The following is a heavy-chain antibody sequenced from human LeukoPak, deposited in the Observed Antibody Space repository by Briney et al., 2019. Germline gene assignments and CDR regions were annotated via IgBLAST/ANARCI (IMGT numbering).Heavy chain of an antibody. CDR1: GYTFTDYY. D-gene: IGHD5-18*01. Sequence: ASVKVSCKASGYTFTDYYMHWLRQAPGQGLEWMGWMHPNSGGTNYAQKFQGRVTMTRDTSISTAYMELSRLRSDDTAVYYCARGFQEGYSYGLIDYWGQGTLVTVSS. J-gene: IGHJ4*02. V-gene: IGHV1-2*02. CDR2: MHPNSGGT. CDR3: ARGFQEGYSYGLIDY.